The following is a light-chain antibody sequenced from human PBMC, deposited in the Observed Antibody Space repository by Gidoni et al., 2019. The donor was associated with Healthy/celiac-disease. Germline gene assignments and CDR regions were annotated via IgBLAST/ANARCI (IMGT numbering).Light chain of an antibody. CDR1: QSISSS. J-gene: IGKJ1*01. V-gene: IGKV1-39*01. Sequence: MTQSPSSLPASVGDRVIITCRASQSISSSLNWYQQKPGKAPKVLIYAASSLQSGVPSRFSGRGSATDLTITISSLRPEVFAIYYCHQSHSTPWTFGQGTKVDIK. CDR2: AAS. CDR3: HQSHSTPWT.